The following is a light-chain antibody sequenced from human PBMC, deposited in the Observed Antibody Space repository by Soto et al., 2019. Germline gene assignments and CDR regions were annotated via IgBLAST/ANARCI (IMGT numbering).Light chain of an antibody. Sequence: EIVMTQSPATLSVSPGERATLSCRASQSVSSNLAWYQRKPGQAPRLLIYRASTRAIGIPARFSGSESGTEFTLTISSLQSEDSAVYYCQQYNNWPSFTFGPGTKVDIK. J-gene: IGKJ3*01. V-gene: IGKV3-15*01. CDR3: QQYNNWPSFT. CDR2: RAS. CDR1: QSVSSN.